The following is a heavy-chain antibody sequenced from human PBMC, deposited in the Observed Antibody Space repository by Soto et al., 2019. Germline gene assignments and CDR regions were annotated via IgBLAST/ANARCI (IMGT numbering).Heavy chain of an antibody. CDR3: ARSMAVPASLNC. J-gene: IGHJ4*01. V-gene: IGHV4-59*12. D-gene: IGHD6-19*01. CDR2: IYYSGST. Sequence: SETLSLTCTVSGGSISSYYWSWLRQPPGKGLEWIGYIYYSGSTNYNPSLKSRVTISVDTSKNQFSLKLSSVTPEDTAVYFRARSMAVPASLNCWGQGTQVTVSS. CDR1: GGSISSYY.